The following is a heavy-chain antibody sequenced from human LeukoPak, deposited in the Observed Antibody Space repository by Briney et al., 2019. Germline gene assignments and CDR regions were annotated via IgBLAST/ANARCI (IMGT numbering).Heavy chain of an antibody. J-gene: IGHJ6*03. CDR2: INPNSGGT. CDR1: GYTFTGYY. Sequence: ASVKVSCKASGYTFTGYYTHWVRPAPGQGLEWMGWINPNSGGTNYAQKFQGRVTMTRDTSISTAYMELSRLRSDDTAVYYCARRSGYDLAPFYYYYMDVWGKGTTVTVSS. D-gene: IGHD5-12*01. CDR3: ARRSGYDLAPFYYYYMDV. V-gene: IGHV1-2*02.